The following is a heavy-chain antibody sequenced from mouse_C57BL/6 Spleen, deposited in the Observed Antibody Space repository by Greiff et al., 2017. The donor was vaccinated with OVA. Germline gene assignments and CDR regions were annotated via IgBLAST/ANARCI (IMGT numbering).Heavy chain of an antibody. CDR2: IDPSDSYT. V-gene: IGHV1-50*01. Sequence: VQLQQPGAELVKPGASVKLSCKASGYTFTSYWMQWVKQRPGQGLEWIGEIDPSDSYTNYSQKFKGKATLTVDTSSSTAYMQLSSLTSEDSAVYYCARSRRYYAMDYWGQGTSVTVSS. J-gene: IGHJ4*01. CDR3: ARSRRYYAMDY. CDR1: GYTFTSYW.